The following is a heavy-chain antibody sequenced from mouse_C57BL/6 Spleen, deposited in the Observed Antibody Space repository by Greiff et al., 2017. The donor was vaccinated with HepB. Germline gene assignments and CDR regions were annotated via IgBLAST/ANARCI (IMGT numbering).Heavy chain of an antibody. CDR3: ALYDYDGAWFAY. V-gene: IGHV1-55*01. J-gene: IGHJ3*01. CDR1: GYTFTSYW. CDR2: IYPGSGST. Sequence: VQLQQSGAELVKPGASVKMSCKASGYTFTSYWITWVKQRPGQGLEWIGDIYPGSGSTNYNEKFKSKATLTVDTSSSTAYMQLSSLTSEDSAVYYCALYDYDGAWFAYWGQGTLVTVSA. D-gene: IGHD2-4*01.